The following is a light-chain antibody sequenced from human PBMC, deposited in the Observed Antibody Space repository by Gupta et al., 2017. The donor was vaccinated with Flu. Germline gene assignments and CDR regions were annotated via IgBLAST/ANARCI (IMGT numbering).Light chain of an antibody. Sequence: QSVLTQPPSASGTPGQRVAISCSGSSSNIGSRSVSWYQQVPGTAPKLLIYSNDQRPSGVPDRFSGSKSGTSASLAISGLRSGGEAGYYCATWDDGLSGRVFGGGTKLTVL. CDR2: SND. CDR3: ATWDDGLSGRV. CDR1: SSNIGSRS. J-gene: IGLJ3*02. V-gene: IGLV1-47*02.